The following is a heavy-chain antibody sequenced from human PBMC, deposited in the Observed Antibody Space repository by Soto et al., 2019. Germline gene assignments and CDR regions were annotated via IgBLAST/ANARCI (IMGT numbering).Heavy chain of an antibody. CDR1: GFTFSSYW. V-gene: IGHV3-7*03. CDR2: IKQDGSEK. Sequence: GGALRGSCADPGFTFSSYWMSWVRQAPGKGLEWVANIKQDGSEKYYVDSVKGRFTISRDNAKNSLYLQMNSLRAEDTAVYYCARARDSSSGVFDYWGQGTPVRVSS. CDR3: ARARDSSSGVFDY. D-gene: IGHD6-13*01. J-gene: IGHJ4*02.